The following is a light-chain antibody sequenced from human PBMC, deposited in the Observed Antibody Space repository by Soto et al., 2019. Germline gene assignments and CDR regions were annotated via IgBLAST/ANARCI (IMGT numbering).Light chain of an antibody. J-gene: IGKJ2*01. V-gene: IGKV3-20*01. Sequence: EIVLTQSPGTLSLSPGERATLSCRASQSVSSSYLAWYQQKPGQDPRLLIYGASSRATGIPDRFSGSGSGTDFTLTISRLEPEDCAGYYCQQYGSSLMYTFGQGTKLEIK. CDR2: GAS. CDR1: QSVSSSY. CDR3: QQYGSSLMYT.